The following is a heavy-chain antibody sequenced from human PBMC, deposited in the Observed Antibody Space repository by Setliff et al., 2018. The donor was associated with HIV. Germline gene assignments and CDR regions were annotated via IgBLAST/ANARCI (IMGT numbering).Heavy chain of an antibody. CDR3: ARDRRYSPHYFDY. Sequence: SETLSLTCTVSGASISSGSYYWSWIRQPAGKGLEWIGHIYTSGSTNYSPSLKSRVTISVDTSKKQFSLKLSSVTAADAAVYYCARDRRYSPHYFDYWGQGTLVTVSS. CDR1: GASISSGSYY. V-gene: IGHV4-61*09. D-gene: IGHD1-26*01. J-gene: IGHJ4*02. CDR2: IYTSGST.